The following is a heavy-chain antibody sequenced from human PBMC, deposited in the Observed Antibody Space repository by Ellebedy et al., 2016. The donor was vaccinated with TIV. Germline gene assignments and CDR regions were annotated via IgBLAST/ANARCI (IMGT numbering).Heavy chain of an antibody. CDR3: ARGSFYDWRVAGY. D-gene: IGHD3-3*01. J-gene: IGHJ4*02. Sequence: ASVKVSCKASGYTFTDYFMYSVRQAPGQGLEWMGWINPNSGGTNYAQKFQGRVTMTRDTSISTAYMELSRLRSDDTAVYYCARGSFYDWRVAGYWGQGTLATVSS. V-gene: IGHV1-2*02. CDR2: INPNSGGT. CDR1: GYTFTDYF.